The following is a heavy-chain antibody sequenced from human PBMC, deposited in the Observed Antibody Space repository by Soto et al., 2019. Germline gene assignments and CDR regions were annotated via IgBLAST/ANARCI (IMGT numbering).Heavy chain of an antibody. V-gene: IGHV3-9*02. J-gene: IGHJ4*02. Sequence: DVQLVESGGGLVQPGRSLRLSCVASGFTADDYAMHWVRQAPGKGLEWVSGISSNSDTIDYADSVKGRFTISRDNAKNXXFLQMNSLRPEDTALYYCAKDRKWGGMTTIHYFDSWGQGTLVTVSS. CDR1: GFTADDYA. D-gene: IGHD4-17*01. CDR2: ISSNSDTI. CDR3: AKDRKWGGMTTIHYFDS.